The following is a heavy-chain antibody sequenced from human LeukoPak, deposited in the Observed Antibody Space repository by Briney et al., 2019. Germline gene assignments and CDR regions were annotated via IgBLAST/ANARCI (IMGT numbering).Heavy chain of an antibody. CDR3: AREGAAAGTGIDY. CDR2: IVGSGTTT. Sequence: GRSLRLSCAASGFTFSTYEMNWVRQAPGKGLGWVSYIVGSGTTTYYADSVKGRFTISRDNAKNSLYLQMSSLRAEDTAVYYCAREGAAAGTGIDYWGQGTLVTVSS. CDR1: GFTFSTYE. V-gene: IGHV3-48*03. D-gene: IGHD6-13*01. J-gene: IGHJ4*02.